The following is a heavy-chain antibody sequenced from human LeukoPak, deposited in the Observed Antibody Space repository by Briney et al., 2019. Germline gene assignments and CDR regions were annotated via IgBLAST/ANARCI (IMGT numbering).Heavy chain of an antibody. CDR2: ISGSGSST. CDR3: AKDRSGGGDYYFGMDV. V-gene: IGHV3-23*01. CDR1: GLTFSSYA. J-gene: IGHJ6*02. Sequence: GGSLRLSCAASGLTFSSYAMSWVRQAPGKGLEWVSSISGSGSSTYYADSVKGRFTISRDNSQNTPYLQMNSLRAEDTAVYYCAKDRSGGGDYYFGMDVWGPGTTVTVSS. D-gene: IGHD6-19*01.